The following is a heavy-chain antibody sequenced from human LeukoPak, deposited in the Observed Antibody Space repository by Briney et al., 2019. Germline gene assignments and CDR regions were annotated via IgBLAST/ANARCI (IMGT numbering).Heavy chain of an antibody. V-gene: IGHV3-23*01. CDR2: ISGRGGST. J-gene: IGHJ4*02. CDR3: ATVSEY. Sequence: PGGSLRLSCAASGFTFSSYAMSWVRQAPGKGLDWVSGISGRGGSTYYADSVKGRFTISRDNSKNTVYLQMNGLRAEDTSVYFCATVSEYWGQGTLVTVSS. D-gene: IGHD1-1*01. CDR1: GFTFSSYA.